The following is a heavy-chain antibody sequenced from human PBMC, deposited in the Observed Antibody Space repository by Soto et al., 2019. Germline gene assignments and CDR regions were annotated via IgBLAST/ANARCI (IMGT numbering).Heavy chain of an antibody. J-gene: IGHJ4*02. CDR1: GGSISSGGYY. CDR3: ARDSKIRGVTN. V-gene: IGHV4-31*03. Sequence: SETLSLTCTVSGGSISSGGYYWIWIRQHPGKGLELIGYIYYSVSTYYNPSLKSRFTISVDTSKNQFSLKLSSVTAADTAVYYCARDSKIRGVTNWGQGTLVTVSS. D-gene: IGHD3-10*01. CDR2: IYYSVST.